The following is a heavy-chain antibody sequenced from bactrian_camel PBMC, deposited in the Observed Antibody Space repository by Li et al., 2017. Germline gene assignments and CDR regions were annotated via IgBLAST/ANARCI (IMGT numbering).Heavy chain of an antibody. CDR2: IYSDGSMT. J-gene: IGHJ6*01. CDR1: GFTWSSSY. CDR3: AGKTHFAAAAGPWDDFGF. V-gene: IGHV3-2*01. Sequence: HVQLVESGGGSVQAGGSLRLSCAASGFTWSSSYISWVRQAPGKGLEWVSSIYSDGSMTAYADSVKGRFTISEDKVKRAVTPQMNSLKLEDTATYYCAGKTHFAAAAGPWDDFGFWAQGTQVTVS. D-gene: IGHD1*01.